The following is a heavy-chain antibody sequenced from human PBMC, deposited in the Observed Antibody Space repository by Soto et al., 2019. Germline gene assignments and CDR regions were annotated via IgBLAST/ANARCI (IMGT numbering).Heavy chain of an antibody. CDR2: IYPGDSDT. J-gene: IGHJ4*02. V-gene: IGHV5-51*01. Sequence: GESLKISCKGSGYSFTSYWIGWVRQMPGKGLEWMGIIYPGDSDTRYSPSFQGQVTISADKSISTAYLQWSSLKASDTAMYYCARLLHVLELDEAFDYWGQGTLVTVSS. CDR3: ARLLHVLELDEAFDY. CDR1: GYSFTSYW. D-gene: IGHD1-7*01.